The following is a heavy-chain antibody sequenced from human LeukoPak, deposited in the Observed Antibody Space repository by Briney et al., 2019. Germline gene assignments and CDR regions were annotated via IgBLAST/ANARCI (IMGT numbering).Heavy chain of an antibody. J-gene: IGHJ3*02. V-gene: IGHV4-34*01. Sequence: PSETLSLTCAVYGGSFSGYYWSWIRQPPGKGLEWIGEINHSGSTNYNPSLKSRVTISVDKSKNQFSLKLSSVTAADTAVYYCATDWKSDAFDIWGQGTMVTVSS. CDR1: GGSFSGYY. CDR3: ATDWKSDAFDI. CDR2: INHSGST. D-gene: IGHD1-1*01.